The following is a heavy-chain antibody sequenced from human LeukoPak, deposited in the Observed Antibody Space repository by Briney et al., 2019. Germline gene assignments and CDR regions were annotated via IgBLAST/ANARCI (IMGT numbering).Heavy chain of an antibody. D-gene: IGHD2-2*01. Sequence: ASVKVSCKVSGYTLTELSMHWVRQAPGKGLEGMVCFDPEDVETVYAQKCQGRVTMTEDTSTDTAYMELTSLSSEDTAVYYCALYCSSTSCFNYWGQGTLVTVSS. V-gene: IGHV1-24*01. CDR2: FDPEDVET. CDR1: GYTLTELS. CDR3: ALYCSSTSCFNY. J-gene: IGHJ4*02.